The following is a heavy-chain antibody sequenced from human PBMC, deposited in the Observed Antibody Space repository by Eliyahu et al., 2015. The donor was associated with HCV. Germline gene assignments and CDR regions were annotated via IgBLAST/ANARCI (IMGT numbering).Heavy chain of an antibody. CDR2: IYWDDDK. CDR3: AHRFHDPDIVVVPAAIPFVDWFDP. D-gene: IGHD2-2*02. CDR1: GFSLSTSGVG. J-gene: IGHJ5*02. Sequence: QITLKESGPTLVKPTQTLTLTCTFSGFSLSTSGVGVGWIRQPPGKALEWLALIYWDDDKRYSPSLKSRLTITKDTSKNQVVLTMTNMDPVDTATYYCAHRFHDPDIVVVPAAIPFVDWFDPWGQGTLVTVSS. V-gene: IGHV2-5*02.